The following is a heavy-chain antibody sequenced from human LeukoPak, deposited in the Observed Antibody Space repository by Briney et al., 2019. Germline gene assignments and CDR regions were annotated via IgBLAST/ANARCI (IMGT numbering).Heavy chain of an antibody. V-gene: IGHV3-21*01. J-gene: IGHJ6*02. CDR3: ARTYCSSTSCYNDCYYGMDV. CDR2: ISSSSSYI. CDR1: GFTFSSYS. Sequence: GGSLRLSCAASGFTFSSYSMNWVRQAPGKGLEWVSSISSSSSYIYYADSVKGRFTISRDNAKNSLYLQMNSLRAEDTAVYYCARTYCSSTSCYNDCYYGMDVWGQGTTVTVSS. D-gene: IGHD2-2*02.